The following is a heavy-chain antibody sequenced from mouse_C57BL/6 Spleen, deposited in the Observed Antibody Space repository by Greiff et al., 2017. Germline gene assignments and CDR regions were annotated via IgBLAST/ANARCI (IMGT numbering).Heavy chain of an antibody. J-gene: IGHJ2*01. CDR2: IYPGSGNT. CDR1: GYTFTDYY. CDR3: ARERGAFDY. Sequence: QVQLQQSGAELVRPGASVKLSCKASGYTFTDYYINWVKQRPGQGLEWIARIYPGSGNTYYNEKFKGKATLTAEKSSSTAYMQLSSLTSEDSAVYFCARERGAFDYWGQGTTLTVSS. V-gene: IGHV1-76*01.